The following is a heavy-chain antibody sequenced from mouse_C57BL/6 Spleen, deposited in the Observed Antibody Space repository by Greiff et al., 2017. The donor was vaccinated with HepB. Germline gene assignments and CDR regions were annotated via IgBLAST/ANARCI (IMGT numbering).Heavy chain of an antibody. D-gene: IGHD1-1*01. Sequence: QVQLQQSGAELARPGASVKLSCKASGYTFTSYGISWVKQRTGQGLEWIGEIYPRSGNTYYNEKFKGKATLTVDKSSSTAYMELRSLTSEDSAVYFCARRGIYGSSSYYFDYWGQGTTLTVSS. CDR3: ARRGIYGSSSYYFDY. CDR2: IYPRSGNT. CDR1: GYTFTSYG. J-gene: IGHJ2*01. V-gene: IGHV1-81*01.